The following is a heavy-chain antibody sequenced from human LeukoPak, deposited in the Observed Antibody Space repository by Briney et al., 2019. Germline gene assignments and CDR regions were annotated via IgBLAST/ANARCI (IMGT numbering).Heavy chain of an antibody. D-gene: IGHD3-9*01. CDR1: GFTFSSCG. V-gene: IGHV3-23*01. CDR2: ISGSGGST. J-gene: IGHJ4*02. CDR3: AKERDYDILTGPFDY. Sequence: GGTLRLSCAASGFTFSSCGMSWVRQAPGKGLEWVSAISGSGGSTYYADSVKGRFTISRDNSKNTLYLQMNSLRAEDTAVYYCAKERDYDILTGPFDYWGQGTLVTVSS.